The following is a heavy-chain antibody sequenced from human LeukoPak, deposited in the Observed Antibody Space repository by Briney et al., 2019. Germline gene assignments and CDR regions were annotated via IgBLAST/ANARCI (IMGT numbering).Heavy chain of an antibody. D-gene: IGHD3-10*01. CDR1: GYTFTCYY. J-gene: IGHJ5*02. CDR2: INPNTGGT. Sequence: ASVKVSCKASGYTFTCYYIHWVRQAPGQGLEWMGWINPNTGGTRYAQRFQDRVTMTRGTSISTAYMEVSRLRYDDTAVYYCARPLRVTMIRGAAFRASADFDLWGQGTLVTVSS. CDR3: ARPLRVTMIRGAAFRASADFDL. V-gene: IGHV1-2*02.